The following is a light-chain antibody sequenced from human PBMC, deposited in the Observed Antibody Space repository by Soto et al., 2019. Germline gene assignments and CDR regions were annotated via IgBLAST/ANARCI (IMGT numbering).Light chain of an antibody. V-gene: IGKV3-20*01. J-gene: IGKJ2*01. CDR1: QSVSSSN. CDR3: QQYGTSPPYT. CDR2: GTS. Sequence: EIVLTQSPVTLSLSPGERATLSCRASQSVSSSNLDWYQQKTGQAPRLLIYGTSSRATGIPDRFSGSGSGTDFTLTISRLEPEDFAVYYCQQYGTSPPYTFGQGTKLEIK.